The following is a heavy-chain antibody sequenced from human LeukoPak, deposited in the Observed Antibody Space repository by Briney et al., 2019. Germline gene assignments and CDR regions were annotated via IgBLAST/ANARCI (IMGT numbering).Heavy chain of an antibody. CDR2: ISGGSRSI. V-gene: IGHV3-48*01. CDR3: AKLPIAVAGISSLGAFDI. Sequence: GGSLRLSCAASGFTFNDHGMSWVRQAPGGGLEWISYISGGSRSIYYTDSVKGRFTISRDNAKDSLYLQMNSLRAEDTAVYYCAKLPIAVAGISSLGAFDIWGQGTMVTVSS. CDR1: GFTFNDHG. D-gene: IGHD6-19*01. J-gene: IGHJ3*02.